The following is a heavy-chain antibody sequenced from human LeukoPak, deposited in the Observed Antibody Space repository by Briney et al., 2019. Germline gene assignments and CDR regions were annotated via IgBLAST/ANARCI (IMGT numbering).Heavy chain of an antibody. Sequence: SETQSLTCTVSGGSISSSSYYWGWIRQPPGKGLEWIGSIYYSGSTYYNPSLKSRVTISVDTSKNQFSLKLSSVTAADTAVYYCARDIVATISGDYWGQGTLVTVSP. CDR1: GGSISSSSYY. D-gene: IGHD5-12*01. V-gene: IGHV4-39*01. CDR2: IYYSGST. J-gene: IGHJ4*02. CDR3: ARDIVATISGDY.